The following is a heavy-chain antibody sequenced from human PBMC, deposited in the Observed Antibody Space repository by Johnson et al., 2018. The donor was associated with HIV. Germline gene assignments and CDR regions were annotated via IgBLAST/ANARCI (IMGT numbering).Heavy chain of an antibody. D-gene: IGHD1-7*01. J-gene: IGHJ3*02. V-gene: IGHV3-66*01. CDR1: EFTVNTNY. CDR2: IFSGGIT. Sequence: VQLVESGGGVVQPGRSLRLSCAASEFTVNTNYMTWVRQAPGKGLEWVSVIFSGGITYYADSVRGRFTISRDNSKNTLYLQMNSLRAEDTAVYYCARTKLELREGAFDIWGQGTLVTVSS. CDR3: ARTKLELREGAFDI.